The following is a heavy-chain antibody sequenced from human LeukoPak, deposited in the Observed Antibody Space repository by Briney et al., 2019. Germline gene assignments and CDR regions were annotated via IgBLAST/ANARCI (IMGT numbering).Heavy chain of an antibody. CDR2: INHSGST. V-gene: IGHV4-34*01. CDR3: AGDYGNYEGTFDI. J-gene: IGHJ3*02. Sequence: SETLSLTCAVYGGSFSGYYWSWIRQPPGKGLEWIGEINHSGSTNYNPSLKSRVTISVDTSKNQFSLKLSSVTAADTAVYYCAGDYGNYEGTFDIWGQGRMVTVSS. D-gene: IGHD4-11*01. CDR1: GGSFSGYY.